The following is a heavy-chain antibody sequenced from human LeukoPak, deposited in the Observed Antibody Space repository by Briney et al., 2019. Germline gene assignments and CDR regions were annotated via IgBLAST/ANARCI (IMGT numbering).Heavy chain of an antibody. J-gene: IGHJ3*02. D-gene: IGHD6-6*01. Sequence: PSQILSLTCTVSGGSISSGSYYWSWIRQPAGKGLEWIGRIYTSGSTNYNPSLKSRVTISVDTSKNQFSLKLSSVTAADTAVYYCARGPSSLEDAFDIWGQGTMVTVSS. CDR1: GGSISSGSYY. V-gene: IGHV4-61*02. CDR2: IYTSGST. CDR3: ARGPSSLEDAFDI.